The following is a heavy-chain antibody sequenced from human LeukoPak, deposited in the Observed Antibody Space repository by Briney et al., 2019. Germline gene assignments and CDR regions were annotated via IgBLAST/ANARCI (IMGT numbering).Heavy chain of an antibody. J-gene: IGHJ4*02. CDR2: INHSGST. CDR3: AREHDYDDY. Sequence: SETLSLTCTVSGGSISSYYWSWIRQPPGKGLEWIGEINHSGSTNYNPSLKSRVTISVDTSKNQFSLKLSSVTAADTAVYCCAREHDYDDYWGQGTLVTVSS. V-gene: IGHV4-34*01. CDR1: GGSISSYY.